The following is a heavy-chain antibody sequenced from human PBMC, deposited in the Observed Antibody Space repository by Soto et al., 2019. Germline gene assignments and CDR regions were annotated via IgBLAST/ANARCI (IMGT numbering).Heavy chain of an antibody. CDR3: AKELVARIHEGMDV. CDR2: IKSKTDGGTR. J-gene: IGHJ6*04. V-gene: IGHV3-15*01. D-gene: IGHD6-6*01. CDR1: GFTCSNAW. Sequence: KTGGSLRLSCAASGFTCSNAWMSWVRQAPGKGLEWVGRIKSKTDGGTRDYAATVKGRFTISRDDLKNTLYLQMHRLKTADTAVYYWAKELVARIHEGMDVWGEGTTVTVSS.